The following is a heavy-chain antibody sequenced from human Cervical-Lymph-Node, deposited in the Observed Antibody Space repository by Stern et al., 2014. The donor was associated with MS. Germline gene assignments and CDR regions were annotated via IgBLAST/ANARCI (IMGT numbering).Heavy chain of an antibody. CDR2: TSYDGSNK. D-gene: IGHD3-22*01. V-gene: IGHV3-30*18. CDR3: AKDRYRITMIVVVPDY. Sequence: VQLVETGGGVVQPGRSLRLSCAASGFTFSSYGIHWVRQAPGKGLEWVAVTSYDGSNKYYADSVKGRFTISRDNSKNTLYLQMNSLRAEDTAVYYCAKDRYRITMIVVVPDYWGQGTLVTVSS. J-gene: IGHJ4*02. CDR1: GFTFSSYG.